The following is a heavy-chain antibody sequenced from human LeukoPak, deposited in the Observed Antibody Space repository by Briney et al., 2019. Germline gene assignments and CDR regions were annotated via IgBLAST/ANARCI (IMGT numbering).Heavy chain of an antibody. D-gene: IGHD1-26*01. Sequence: GGSLRLSCAASGFTFSSYAMSWVRQAPGKGLEWVSAISGSGGSTNYADSVKGRFTISRDNSKNTLYLQMNSLRAEDTAVYYCAKDSGIVGATIDYWGQGTLVTVSS. CDR2: ISGSGGST. V-gene: IGHV3-23*01. CDR3: AKDSGIVGATIDY. J-gene: IGHJ4*02. CDR1: GFTFSSYA.